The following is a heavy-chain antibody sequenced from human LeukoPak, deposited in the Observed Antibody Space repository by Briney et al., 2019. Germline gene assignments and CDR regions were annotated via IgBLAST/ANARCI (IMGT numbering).Heavy chain of an antibody. D-gene: IGHD2-2*01. CDR3: ARDVRYTSCFDY. Sequence: GGSLRLSCAASGFTFSSYAMHWVRQAPGKGLEWVSYIGSGGSTIYYADSVRGRFTISRDNAKKSLYLQMTSLRAEDTAVYYCARDVRYTSCFDYWGQGTLVTVSS. CDR2: IGSGGSTI. CDR1: GFTFSSYA. J-gene: IGHJ4*02. V-gene: IGHV3-48*03.